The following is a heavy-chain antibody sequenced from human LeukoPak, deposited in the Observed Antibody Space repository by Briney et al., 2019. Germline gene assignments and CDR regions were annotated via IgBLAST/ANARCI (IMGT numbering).Heavy chain of an antibody. V-gene: IGHV4-30-4*01. J-gene: IGHJ4*02. CDR2: ISYSGNT. CDR3: ARGGLRGARFHDY. Sequence: PSQTLSLTCTVSGGSMSSGDYHWSWIRQTPGKGLEWIGYISYSGNTHYNPSLKSRVTTSADTSKNQFSLNLSSVTAADTAVYYCARGGLRGARFHDYWGQGTLVTVFS. CDR1: GGSMSSGDYH. D-gene: IGHD3-3*01.